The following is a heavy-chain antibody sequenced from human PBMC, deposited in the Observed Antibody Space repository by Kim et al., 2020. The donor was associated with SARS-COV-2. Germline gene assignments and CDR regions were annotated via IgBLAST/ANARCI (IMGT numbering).Heavy chain of an antibody. D-gene: IGHD3-16*02. CDR1: AGSMITDY. Sequence: SETLSLTCTVSAGSMITDYWSWIRQPPGKGLEWIGYVYNTGSTNYNPSLKSRVTISVDTSKNQFSLELSSVTAADTAVYYCARYFYGYVWGSYRPGGYYFDCWGQGTLVTVSS. J-gene: IGHJ4*02. CDR3: ARYFYGYVWGSYRPGGYYFDC. V-gene: IGHV4-59*12. CDR2: VYNTGST.